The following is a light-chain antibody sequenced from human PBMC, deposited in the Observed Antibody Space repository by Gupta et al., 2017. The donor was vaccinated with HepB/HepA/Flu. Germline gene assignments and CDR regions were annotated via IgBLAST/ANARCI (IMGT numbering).Light chain of an antibody. CDR1: SSNIGGNY. CDR3: AAWDDSLNGPV. CDR2: RNN. V-gene: IGLV1-47*01. J-gene: IGLJ2*01. Sequence: QSVLTQPPSASGTPGQGVTISCSGSSSNIGGNYVFWYQQLPRTAPKLLIYRNNQRPSGVPDRFSGSKSGTSASLAISGLRSEDEADYYCAAWDDSLNGPVFGGGTKLTVL.